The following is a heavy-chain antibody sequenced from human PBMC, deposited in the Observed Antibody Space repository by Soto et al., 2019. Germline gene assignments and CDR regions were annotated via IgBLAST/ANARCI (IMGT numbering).Heavy chain of an antibody. V-gene: IGHV3-30-3*01. CDR1: GFIFSTYA. D-gene: IGHD4-4*01. CDR3: ARDRLQKYYYYYGMDV. CDR2: ISYDGGNE. J-gene: IGHJ6*02. Sequence: GGSLRLSCAASGFIFSTYAMHWVRQAPGKGLEWVAIISYDGGNEYYADSVKGRFTISRDNSKNTLFLQMDSLRAGDTAVYYCARDRLQKYYYYYGMDVWGQGTTVTVSS.